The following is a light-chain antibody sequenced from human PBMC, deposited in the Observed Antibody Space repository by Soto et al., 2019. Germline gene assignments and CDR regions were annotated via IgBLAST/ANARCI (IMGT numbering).Light chain of an antibody. CDR3: QQYCSSPRT. J-gene: IGKJ2*01. V-gene: IGKV3-20*01. CDR2: DAS. Sequence: EVVLTQSPGTLSLSPGERATLSCRASQTVSSSFLAWFQQKPGQAPRLLIYDASTRAAGIPDRFSGSGSGRDFTLTITRLEPEDFAVYYCQQYCSSPRTFGQGTKLEIK. CDR1: QTVSSSF.